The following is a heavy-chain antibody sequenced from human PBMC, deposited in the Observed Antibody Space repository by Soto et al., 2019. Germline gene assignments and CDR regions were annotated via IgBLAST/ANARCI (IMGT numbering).Heavy chain of an antibody. CDR2: MYYNGNI. CDR3: ASGGNWFDP. CDR1: GGSISNYY. Sequence: ETLSLTCTVSGGSISNYYWTWIRQSPEKGLEWIGYMYYNGNINYNPSPKSRVTISIDTSKNQFSLTLKSVTAADTAVYYCASGGNWFDPWGQGVLVTVSS. V-gene: IGHV4-59*01. J-gene: IGHJ5*02. D-gene: IGHD3-16*01.